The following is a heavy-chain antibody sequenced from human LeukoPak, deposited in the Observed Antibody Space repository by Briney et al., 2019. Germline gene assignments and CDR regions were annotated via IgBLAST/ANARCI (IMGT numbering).Heavy chain of an antibody. V-gene: IGHV1-69*05. Sequence: GASVKLSCTASGGTFSSYSISWVRQAPGQGLEWVGGIIPIFGTANYAQTLQGRVTITTDKSTSTAYMELSSLRSEDTAVYYCARGQRGYYYYMDVWGKGTTVTVSS. D-gene: IGHD3-10*01. CDR1: GGTFSSYS. J-gene: IGHJ6*03. CDR2: IIPIFGTA. CDR3: ARGQRGYYYYMDV.